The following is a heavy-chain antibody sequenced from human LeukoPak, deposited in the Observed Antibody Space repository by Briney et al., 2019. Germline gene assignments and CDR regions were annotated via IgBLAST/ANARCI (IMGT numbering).Heavy chain of an antibody. CDR1: GFTFSSYS. CDR3: ARGSGTSYSSGWYDY. Sequence: SGGSLRLSCAASGFTFSSYSMNWVRQAPGKGLEWVSSISSSSGYIYYADSVKGRFTISRDNAKNSLYLQMNSLRAEDTAVYYCARGSGTSYSSGWYDYWGQGTLVTVSS. J-gene: IGHJ4*02. D-gene: IGHD6-19*01. V-gene: IGHV3-21*01. CDR2: ISSSSGYI.